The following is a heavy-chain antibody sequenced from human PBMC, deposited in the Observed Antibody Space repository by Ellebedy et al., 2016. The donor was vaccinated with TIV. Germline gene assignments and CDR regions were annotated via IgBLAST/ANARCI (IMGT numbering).Heavy chain of an antibody. Sequence: SLKISXAASGFTFDDYAMHWVRQAPGKGLEWVSGISWNSGSIGYADSVKGRFTISRDNSKNTLYLQMNSLRAEDTAVYYCARDGFWYSSSALYWYFDRWGRGTLVTVSS. V-gene: IGHV3-9*01. D-gene: IGHD6-6*01. CDR3: ARDGFWYSSSALYWYFDR. CDR1: GFTFDDYA. CDR2: ISWNSGSI. J-gene: IGHJ2*01.